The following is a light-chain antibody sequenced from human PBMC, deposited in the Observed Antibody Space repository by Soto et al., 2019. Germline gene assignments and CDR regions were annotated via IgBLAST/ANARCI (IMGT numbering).Light chain of an antibody. CDR3: SSYTSSSTLVV. CDR1: SRDVGGYNY. Sequence: QSALTQPASVSGSPGQSIAISCTGTSRDVGGYNYVSWYQQYPGKAPKLMIYDVSNRPSGVSNRFSGSKSGNTASLTISGLQPEDEADYFCSSYTSSSTLVVFGGGTKLTVL. V-gene: IGLV2-14*01. J-gene: IGLJ2*01. CDR2: DVS.